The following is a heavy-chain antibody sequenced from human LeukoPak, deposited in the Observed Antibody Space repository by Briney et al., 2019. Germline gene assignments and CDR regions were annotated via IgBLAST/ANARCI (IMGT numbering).Heavy chain of an antibody. CDR1: GGSFSGYY. J-gene: IGHJ6*03. Sequence: KPSETLSLTCAVYGGSFSGYYWTVTPQPPGKGWRGMGKLNHSGSTNYNPSLKSRVTISVDTSKNQFSLKLSSVTAADTAVYYCARGIFWYNWNYYYYYMDVWGKGTTVTVSS. V-gene: IGHV4-34*01. D-gene: IGHD1-1*01. CDR2: LNHSGST. CDR3: ARGIFWYNWNYYYYYMDV.